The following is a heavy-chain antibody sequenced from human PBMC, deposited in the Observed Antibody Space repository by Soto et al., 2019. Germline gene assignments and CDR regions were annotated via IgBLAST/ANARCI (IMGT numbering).Heavy chain of an antibody. Sequence: SETLSLTCTVSGGSISSGGYYWSWIRQHPGKGLEWIGYIYYSGSTYYNPSLKSRVTISVDTSKNQFSLKLSSVTAADTAVYYCARVTKDYYDSSGYRYFQHWGQGTLVTVSS. J-gene: IGHJ1*01. D-gene: IGHD3-22*01. CDR3: ARVTKDYYDSSGYRYFQH. CDR2: IYYSGST. V-gene: IGHV4-31*03. CDR1: GGSISSGGYY.